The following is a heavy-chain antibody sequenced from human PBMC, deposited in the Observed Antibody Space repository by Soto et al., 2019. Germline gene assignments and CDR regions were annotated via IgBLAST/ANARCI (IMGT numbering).Heavy chain of an antibody. V-gene: IGHV3-7*01. Sequence: GGSLRLSCAASGFTFSSYWMSWVRQAPGKGLEWVANIKQDGSEKYYVDSVKGRFTISRDNAKNSLYLQMNSLRAEDTAVYYCARSSLANYDYISDAFDIWGQGTMVTVSS. CDR3: ARSSLANYDYISDAFDI. J-gene: IGHJ3*02. CDR2: IKQDGSEK. CDR1: GFTFSSYW. D-gene: IGHD3-16*01.